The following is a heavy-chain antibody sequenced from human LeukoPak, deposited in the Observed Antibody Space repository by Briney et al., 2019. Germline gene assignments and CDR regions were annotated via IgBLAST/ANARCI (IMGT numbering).Heavy chain of an antibody. V-gene: IGHV1-2*02. J-gene: IGHJ4*02. CDR2: INPNNGDT. CDR1: GYTFTGYF. D-gene: IGHD3-22*01. CDR3: ARDERYDSSGYPFDY. Sequence: GASVKVSCKASGYTFTGYFMHWVRQAPGQGLEWMGWINPNNGDTNYGQKFQGRVTMTRDTSISTAYMELSRLRSDDTAVYYCARDERYDSSGYPFDYWGQGTLVTVSS.